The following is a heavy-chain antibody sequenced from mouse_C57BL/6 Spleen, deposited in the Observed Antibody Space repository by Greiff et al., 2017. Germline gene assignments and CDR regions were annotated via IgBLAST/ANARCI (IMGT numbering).Heavy chain of an antibody. Sequence: QVQLQQPGAELVRPGTSVKLSCKASGYTFTSYWMHWVKQRPGQGLEWIGVIDPSDSYTNYNQKFKGKATLTVDTSSSTAYMQLSSLTSEDSAVYYCARIYYDYHYFDYWGQGTTLTVSS. CDR1: GYTFTSYW. CDR3: ARIYYDYHYFDY. J-gene: IGHJ2*01. V-gene: IGHV1-59*01. CDR2: IDPSDSYT. D-gene: IGHD2-4*01.